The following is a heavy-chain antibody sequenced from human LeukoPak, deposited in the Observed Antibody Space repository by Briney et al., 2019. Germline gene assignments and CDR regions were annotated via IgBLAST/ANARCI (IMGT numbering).Heavy chain of an antibody. CDR1: GFTFDDYA. CDR3: AKDIHIGGSSWFNNFDY. Sequence: GGSLRLSCAASGFTFDDYAMHWVRQAPGKGLEWVSGISWNSGSIGYADSVKGRFTISRDNAKNSLYLQMNSLRAEDAALYYCAKDIHIGGSSWFNNFDYWGQGTLVTVSS. CDR2: ISWNSGSI. V-gene: IGHV3-9*01. D-gene: IGHD6-13*01. J-gene: IGHJ4*02.